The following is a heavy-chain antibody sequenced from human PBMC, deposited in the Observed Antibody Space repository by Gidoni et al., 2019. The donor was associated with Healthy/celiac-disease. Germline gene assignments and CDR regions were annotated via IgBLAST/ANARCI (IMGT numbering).Heavy chain of an antibody. CDR1: GGSFSAYY. CDR3: ARGLVDCSGGSCHNWFDP. CDR2: IYHSGSP. V-gene: IGHV4-34*01. Sequence: VQLQQWGAGLLTPSETLSLTCAVYGGSFSAYYWTWLRQPPGKGLEWIGEIYHSGSPHYNPSLKSRVTIAVDTSKNQFSLKLTTVTAADTAVYYCARGLVDCSGGSCHNWFDPWGQGTLVTVSS. J-gene: IGHJ5*02. D-gene: IGHD2-15*01.